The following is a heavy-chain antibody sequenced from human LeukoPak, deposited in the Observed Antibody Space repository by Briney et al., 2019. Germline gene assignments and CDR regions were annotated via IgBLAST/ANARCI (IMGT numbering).Heavy chain of an antibody. D-gene: IGHD6-25*01. Sequence: PGGSLRLSCAASGFTFSSYAMNWVRQAPGKGLEWVSDISGSGGTTYYADSVKGRLTISRDNSRNTLYLQMNSLRAEDTAVYYCAKDDSGYRYFDYWGRGALVTVSS. CDR1: GFTFSSYA. CDR3: AKDDSGYRYFDY. V-gene: IGHV3-23*01. CDR2: ISGSGGTT. J-gene: IGHJ4*02.